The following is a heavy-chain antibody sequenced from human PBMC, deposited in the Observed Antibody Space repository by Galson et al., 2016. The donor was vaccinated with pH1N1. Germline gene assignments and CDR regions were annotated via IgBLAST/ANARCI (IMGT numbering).Heavy chain of an antibody. V-gene: IGHV1-3*01. J-gene: IGHJ4*02. CDR2: INCGNGDT. CDR1: GYTFTTYG. D-gene: IGHD4-17*01. CDR3: VKGGDFDL. Sequence: SVKVSCKASGYTFTTYGIHWVRQAPGQRLQWMGWINCGNGDTRYAERFQGRVTISRDTSTTTVYMDLTNLRPEDTAVFYCVKGGDFDLWGQGTLVTVSS.